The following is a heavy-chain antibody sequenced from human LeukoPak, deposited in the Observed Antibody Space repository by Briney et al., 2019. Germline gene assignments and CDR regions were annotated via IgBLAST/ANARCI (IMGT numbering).Heavy chain of an antibody. CDR3: ATVKYDYGDPVGWFDP. CDR1: GFPLSASA. V-gene: IGHV3-23*01. Sequence: GGSLRLSCAASGFPLSASAMTRVRQAPGKGLEWVSHILSTGTTYYADSVRGRFTISRDNSKNTLYLLMTSLRADDTAVYYCATVKYDYGDPVGWFDPWGQGTLVTVSS. J-gene: IGHJ5*02. CDR2: ILSTGTT. D-gene: IGHD4-17*01.